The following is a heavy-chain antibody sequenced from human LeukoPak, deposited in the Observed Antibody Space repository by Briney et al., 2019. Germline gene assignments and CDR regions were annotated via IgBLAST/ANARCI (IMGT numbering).Heavy chain of an antibody. V-gene: IGHV3-7*01. CDR1: GFTFSTYW. J-gene: IGHJ5*02. Sequence: GGSLRLFCAASGFTFSTYWMTWGRQAPGKGLEWVANINQNGSETYYVDSVKGRFTISRDNAKNSLYLQMNSLRVEDTAVYYCARKKYYYDTSTYGWFDPWGQGISVTVSS. D-gene: IGHD3-22*01. CDR3: ARKKYYYDTSTYGWFDP. CDR2: INQNGSET.